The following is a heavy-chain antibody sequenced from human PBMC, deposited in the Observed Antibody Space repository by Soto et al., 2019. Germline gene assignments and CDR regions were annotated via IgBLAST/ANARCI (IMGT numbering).Heavy chain of an antibody. CDR2: VYYTGST. CDR3: ARSVAVPGAHIDY. CDR1: GGSISGSY. V-gene: IGHV4-59*01. J-gene: IGHJ4*02. D-gene: IGHD6-19*01. Sequence: SETLSLTCSVSGGSISGSYWSWIRQSPGKGLEWLGYVYYTGSTNYRPSLRSRVGISVDTSKNEFSLRLSSVTAADTAVYFCARSVAVPGAHIDYWGQGTQVTVSS.